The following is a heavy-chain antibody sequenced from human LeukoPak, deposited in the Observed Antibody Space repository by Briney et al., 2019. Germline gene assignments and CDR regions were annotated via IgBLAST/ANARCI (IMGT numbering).Heavy chain of an antibody. J-gene: IGHJ4*02. Sequence: GGSLRLSCAVSGITLSNYGMSWVRQAPGKGLEWVAGFSDRGGRTNYADSVKGRFTISRENSKNTLYLQMNSLRAEDTAVYFCAKRGVVIRVILVGFHKEAYYFDSWGQGALVTVSS. V-gene: IGHV3-23*01. D-gene: IGHD3-10*01. CDR1: GITLSNYG. CDR2: FSDRGGRT. CDR3: AKRGVVIRVILVGFHKEAYYFDS.